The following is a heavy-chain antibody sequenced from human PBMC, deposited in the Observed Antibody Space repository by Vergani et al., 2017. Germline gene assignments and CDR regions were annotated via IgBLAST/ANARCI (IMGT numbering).Heavy chain of an antibody. V-gene: IGHV3-23*01. CDR3: AKDVVDDRSDLDS. CDR2: IRRSGFNT. Sequence: HLLESGGGLVQPGGSLRLSCAASGFPFSSYALTWVRQAPGKGLEWVSTIRRSGFNTYYADSVKGRFTVSRDNSKNTLFLQMNSLRAGDTAVYYCAKDVVDDRSDLDSWGHGTLVTVSS. CDR1: GFPFSSYA. J-gene: IGHJ5*01. D-gene: IGHD2-15*01.